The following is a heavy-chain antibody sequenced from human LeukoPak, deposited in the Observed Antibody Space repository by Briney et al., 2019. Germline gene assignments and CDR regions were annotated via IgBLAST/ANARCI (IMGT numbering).Heavy chain of an antibody. J-gene: IGHJ4*02. CDR3: AKVRGFGLVPNDY. D-gene: IGHD2-2*01. CDR2: ISGGAANS. CDR1: GFTFKDYA. Sequence: PGGSLRLSRTASGFTFKDYAMSWVRQAPGKGLEWVSSISGGAANSWDADSVKGRFTNSRDNSKNTLYLQMKSLRAEDTALYYCAKVRGFGLVPNDYWGQGALVIVSS. V-gene: IGHV3-23*01.